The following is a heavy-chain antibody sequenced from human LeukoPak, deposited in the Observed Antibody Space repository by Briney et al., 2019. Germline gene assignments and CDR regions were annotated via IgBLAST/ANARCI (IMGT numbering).Heavy chain of an antibody. J-gene: IGHJ4*02. D-gene: IGHD2-2*01. CDR1: GFTFDDYA. CDR3: AKDSRDCSSTSCYVGTGAYFDY. Sequence: GGSLRLSCAASGFTFDDYAMHWVRQAPGKGLEWVSGISWNSGSIGYADSVKGRFTISRDNAKNSLYLQMNSLRAEDTALYYCAKDSRDCSSTSCYVGTGAYFDYWGQGTLVTVSS. CDR2: ISWNSGSI. V-gene: IGHV3-9*01.